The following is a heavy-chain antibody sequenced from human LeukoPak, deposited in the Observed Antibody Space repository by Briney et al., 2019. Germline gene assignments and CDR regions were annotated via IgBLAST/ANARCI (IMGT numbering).Heavy chain of an antibody. J-gene: IGHJ4*02. D-gene: IGHD1-1*01. CDR2: IYPGDSDT. CDR1: GYSFTSCW. Sequence: GESLKISCKGSGYSFTSCWIGWVRQMPGKGLEWMGIIYPGDSDTRYSPSFQGQVTISADKSISTAYLQWSSLKASDTAMYYCATYTTGTTKRHYFDYWGQGTLVTVSS. CDR3: ATYTTGTTKRHYFDY. V-gene: IGHV5-51*01.